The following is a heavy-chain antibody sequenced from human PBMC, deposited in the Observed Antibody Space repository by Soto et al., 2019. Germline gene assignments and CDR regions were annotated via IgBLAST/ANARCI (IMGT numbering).Heavy chain of an antibody. CDR3: ARGEQLVRGNYYGMDV. J-gene: IGHJ6*02. CDR1: GGTFSSNV. D-gene: IGHD6-6*01. CDR2: IIPIFGSA. Sequence: QVQLVQSGGEVTKPGSSVKVSCKASGGTFSSNVISWVRQVPGQGLEWMGGIIPIFGSANYAQKFQGRVTITADESTSTAYMELNSLRYDDTAVFYCARGEQLVRGNYYGMDVWGQGTTVTVSS. V-gene: IGHV1-69*01.